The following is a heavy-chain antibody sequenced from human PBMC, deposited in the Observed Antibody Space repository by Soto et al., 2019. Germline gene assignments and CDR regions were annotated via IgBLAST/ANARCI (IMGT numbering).Heavy chain of an antibody. CDR2: IIGSGGTT. CDR1: GFTFSSYA. Sequence: EVQLLESGGGLVQPGGSLRLSCAASGFTFSSYAMSWFGQAPGKGREGVPAIIGSGGTTYYADSVKGRFTFSRDNSKNTLYLQMNSLRAEDTAVYYCAKTANGWFSAFDIWGQGTMVTVSS. D-gene: IGHD6-19*01. J-gene: IGHJ3*02. V-gene: IGHV3-23*01. CDR3: AKTANGWFSAFDI.